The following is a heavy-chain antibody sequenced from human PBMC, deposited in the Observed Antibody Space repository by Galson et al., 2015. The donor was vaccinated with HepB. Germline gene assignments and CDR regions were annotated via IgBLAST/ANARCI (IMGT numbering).Heavy chain of an antibody. CDR3: ARDRYDFWSGYPHPDY. J-gene: IGHJ4*02. CDR1: GGSISSYY. Sequence: ETLSLTCTVSGGSISSYYWNWIRQPAGKGLEWIGRIYTSGSTNYNPSLKSRVTMSVDTSKNQFSRKLSSVTAADTAVYYCARDRYDFWSGYPHPDYWGQGTLVTVSS. D-gene: IGHD3-3*01. V-gene: IGHV4-4*07. CDR2: IYTSGST.